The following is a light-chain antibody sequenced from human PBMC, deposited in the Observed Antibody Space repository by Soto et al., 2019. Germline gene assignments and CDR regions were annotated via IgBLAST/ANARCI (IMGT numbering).Light chain of an antibody. J-gene: IGLJ2*01. CDR2: ETN. Sequence: NFMLTQPHSVSESPGRTVTISCTRSSGSIATNYVQWYQQRPGSAPTTVIFETNQRPSAVPDRFSGSIDGSSNSASLTISGLKTEDEADYHCQSNDGSKQIFGGGTKLTVL. CDR3: QSNDGSKQI. V-gene: IGLV6-57*04. CDR1: SGSIATNY.